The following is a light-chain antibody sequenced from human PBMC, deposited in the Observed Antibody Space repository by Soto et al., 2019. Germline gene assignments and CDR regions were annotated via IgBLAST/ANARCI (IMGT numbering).Light chain of an antibody. Sequence: EIVLTQSPASLSLSPGERATLSCRASQSVDSFLAWYQQKPGRTPRLLIYDTSNRATGIPARFSGSGSVTDFTLTISRLEPEDFAVYYCQVRTDWPPFKYTFGQGTKLEVK. J-gene: IGKJ2*01. CDR3: QVRTDWPPFKYT. CDR2: DTS. CDR1: QSVDSF. V-gene: IGKV3-11*01.